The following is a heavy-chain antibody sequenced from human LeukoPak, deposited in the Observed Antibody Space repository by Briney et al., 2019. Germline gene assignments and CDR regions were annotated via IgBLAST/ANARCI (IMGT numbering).Heavy chain of an antibody. CDR3: AKLWRGSHPRYFDH. Sequence: GGSLRLSCAASGFTFSSYAMSWVRQAPGKGLEWVSTITDSGGTTFYADSVKGRFTISRDNFKNTVSLQMNSLRAEDTAVYYCAKLWRGSHPRYFDHWGQGTLVIVSS. D-gene: IGHD1-26*01. J-gene: IGHJ4*02. CDR1: GFTFSSYA. V-gene: IGHV3-23*01. CDR2: ITDSGGTT.